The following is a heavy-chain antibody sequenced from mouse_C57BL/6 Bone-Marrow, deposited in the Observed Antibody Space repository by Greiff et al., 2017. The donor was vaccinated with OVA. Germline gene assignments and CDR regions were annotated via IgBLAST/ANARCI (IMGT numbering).Heavy chain of an antibody. V-gene: IGHV1-50*01. Sequence: QVQLQQPVAELVKPGASVKLSCKASGYTFTSYWMQWVKQRPGQGLEWIGEIDPSDSYTNYNQKFKGKATLTVDTASSTAYMQLSSMTSEDAAVYYCARLGGYYYGSSYGYYFDYWGQGTTLTVSS. CDR3: ARLGGYYYGSSYGYYFDY. CDR1: GYTFTSYW. J-gene: IGHJ2*01. D-gene: IGHD1-1*01. CDR2: IDPSDSYT.